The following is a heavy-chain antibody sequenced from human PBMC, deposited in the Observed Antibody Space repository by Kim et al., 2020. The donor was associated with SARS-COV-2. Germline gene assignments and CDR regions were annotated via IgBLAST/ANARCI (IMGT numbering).Heavy chain of an antibody. V-gene: IGHV3-23*01. D-gene: IGHD2-21*01. CDR3: AKDVACGGEACHSNFDY. CDR2: ISGGGGST. J-gene: IGHJ4*02. Sequence: GGSLRLSCAASAFTFSNYAMSWVRQAPGKGLQWVSIISGGGGSTFYADSVKGRFTISRDNSKNTLYLQMNSLRAEDTAVYYCAKDVACGGEACHSNFDYWGRGTLVTVSS. CDR1: AFTFSNYA.